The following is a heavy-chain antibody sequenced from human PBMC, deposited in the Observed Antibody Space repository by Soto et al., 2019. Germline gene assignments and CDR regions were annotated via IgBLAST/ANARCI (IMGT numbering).Heavy chain of an antibody. V-gene: IGHV4-34*01. CDR1: GGSFSGYC. CDR3: ARNRPVYGSGSYPRYYYYYMDV. Sequence: PSETLSLTCAVYGGSFSGYCWSWIRQPPGKGLEWIGEINHSGSTNYNPSLKSRVTISVDTSKNQFSLKLSSVTAADAAVYYCARNRPVYGSGSYPRYYYYYMDVWGKGTTVTVSS. J-gene: IGHJ6*03. D-gene: IGHD3-10*01. CDR2: INHSGST.